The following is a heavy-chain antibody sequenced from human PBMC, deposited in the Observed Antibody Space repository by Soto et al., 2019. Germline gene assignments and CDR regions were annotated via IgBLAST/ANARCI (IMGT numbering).Heavy chain of an antibody. Sequence: SLRLSCTASGFTFGDYAMSWFRQAPGKGLEWVGFIRSKPYDGTTEYAASAKGRFTISRDDSKSIAYLQMNSLKTEDTAVYYCAKDLFSMVRGASYYSYGMDVWGQGTTVTVS. CDR1: GFTFGDYA. J-gene: IGHJ6*02. V-gene: IGHV3-49*03. CDR3: AKDLFSMVRGASYYSYGMDV. D-gene: IGHD3-10*01. CDR2: IRSKPYDGTT.